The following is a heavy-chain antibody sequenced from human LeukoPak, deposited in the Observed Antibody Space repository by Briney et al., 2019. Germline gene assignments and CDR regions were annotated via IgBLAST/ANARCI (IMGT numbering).Heavy chain of an antibody. J-gene: IGHJ4*02. D-gene: IGHD5-18*01. CDR2: ISYDGSNK. CDR1: GFTFSSYG. CDR3: AKDVAQLWFRGVHYFDY. Sequence: GRSLRLSCAASGFTFSSYGMHWVRQAPGKGLEWVAVISYDGSNKYYADSVKGRFTISRDNSKNTLYLQMNSLRAEDTAVYYCAKDVAQLWFRGVHYFDYWGQGTLVTVSS. V-gene: IGHV3-30*18.